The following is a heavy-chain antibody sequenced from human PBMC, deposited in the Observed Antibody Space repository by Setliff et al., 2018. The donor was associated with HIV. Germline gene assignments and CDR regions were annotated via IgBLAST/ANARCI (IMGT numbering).Heavy chain of an antibody. CDR3: ATVRLRVNVGLLDTPFDS. Sequence: LSLTCSVSGSSISSDFYWGWIRQPPERGLQWIGSLGQNGNTYYSPSLKSRVTLSGDTSKNQFSLKLSSVRADDTAVYYCATVRLRVNVGLLDTPFDSWGQGILVTSPQ. V-gene: IGHV4-38-2*02. D-gene: IGHD5-18*01. CDR1: GSSISSDFY. J-gene: IGHJ4*02. CDR2: LGQNGNT.